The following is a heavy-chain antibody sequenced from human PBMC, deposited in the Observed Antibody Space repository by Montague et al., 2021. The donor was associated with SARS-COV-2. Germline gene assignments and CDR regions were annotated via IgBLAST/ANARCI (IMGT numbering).Heavy chain of an antibody. D-gene: IGHD3-3*01. Sequence: SETRSLTCTVSGAPLTAGTYHWAWIRQPPGQGLEWIGNIFHSGSASYNPSLKSRVTMSVDTSKKHFSLRLSSVTAADTAVYYCARGNARITIFGVAARWFDPWGQGTLVTVSS. J-gene: IGHJ5*02. CDR1: GAPLTAGTYH. V-gene: IGHV4-39*02. CDR3: ARGNARITIFGVAARWFDP. CDR2: IFHSGSA.